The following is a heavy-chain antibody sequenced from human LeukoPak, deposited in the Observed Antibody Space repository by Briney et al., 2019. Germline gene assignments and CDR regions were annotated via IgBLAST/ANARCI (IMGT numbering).Heavy chain of an antibody. V-gene: IGHV3-23*01. CDR1: GFTFSSYA. J-gene: IGHJ5*02. CDR3: GKEGGA. Sequence: GGSLRLSCAASGFTFSSYAMSWVRQAPGKGLEWVSAISGSGGSTYYADSLGGRFTISRDNSKDMVYLQMNSLKVEDTATYYCGKEGGAWGQGTKVTVSS. D-gene: IGHD3-16*01. CDR2: ISGSGGST.